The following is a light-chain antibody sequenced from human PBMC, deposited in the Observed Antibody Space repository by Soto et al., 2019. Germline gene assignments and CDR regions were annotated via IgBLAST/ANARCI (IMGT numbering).Light chain of an antibody. CDR2: EVS. J-gene: IGLJ2*01. CDR3: SSYTSSSLPV. V-gene: IGLV2-14*01. Sequence: QSALTQRASVSGSPGQSITISCTGTSSDVGGYNYGSWYQQHPGKAPKLMIYEVSNRPSGVSNRFSGSKSGNTASLTISGLQAEDEADYYCSSYTSSSLPVFGAGTKVTVL. CDR1: SSDVGGYNY.